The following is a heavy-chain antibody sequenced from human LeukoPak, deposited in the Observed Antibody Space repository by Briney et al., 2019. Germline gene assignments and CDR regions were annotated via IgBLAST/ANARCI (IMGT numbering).Heavy chain of an antibody. D-gene: IGHD3-10*01. CDR1: GFTFYSHD. CDR2: IRYDGTKK. V-gene: IGHV3-30*02. J-gene: IGHJ6*03. Sequence: GGSLRLSCVASGFTFYSHDMHWVRQGPGKGLEWLSLIRYDGTKKYTDSPEGRFTISRDNSKNTLYLEVNSLSAEDTAVYYCAKRSRGYMDVWGKGTTVTISS. CDR3: AKRSRGYMDV.